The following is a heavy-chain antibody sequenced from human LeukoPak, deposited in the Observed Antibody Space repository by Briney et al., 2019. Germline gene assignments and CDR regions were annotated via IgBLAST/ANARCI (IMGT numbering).Heavy chain of an antibody. D-gene: IGHD3-10*01. V-gene: IGHV3-74*03. CDR2: IKSDGTGI. CDR1: GFTFSDSW. J-gene: IGHJ4*02. Sequence: GGSLRLSCTASGFTFSDSWMSGVGQAQGKGLVWVSRIKSDGTGILYEDFAEGRFTISRDNAKNALYLQMTSLREEDTAVYYCVRGQTIDYWGQGILVTVSS. CDR3: VRGQTIDY.